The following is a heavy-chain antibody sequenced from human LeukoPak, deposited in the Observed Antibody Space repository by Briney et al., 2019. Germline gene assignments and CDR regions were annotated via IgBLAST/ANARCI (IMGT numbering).Heavy chain of an antibody. J-gene: IGHJ4*02. CDR2: ISSSSSYI. D-gene: IGHD3-22*01. CDR1: GFTFSSYS. V-gene: IGHV3-21*01. CDR3: ARVRPSYDSSGYYDY. Sequence: PGGSLRLSCPASGFTFSSYSMNWVRQAPGKGLEWVSSISSSSSYIYYADSVKGRFTISRDNAKKSLYLQMNSLRAEDTAVYYCARVRPSYDSSGYYDYWGQGTLVTVSS.